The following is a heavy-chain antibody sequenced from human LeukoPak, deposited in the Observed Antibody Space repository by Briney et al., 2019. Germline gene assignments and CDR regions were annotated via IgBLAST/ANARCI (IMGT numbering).Heavy chain of an antibody. CDR2: VASSGTS. V-gene: IGHV4-59*01. CDR3: ARVVRGVVTSNWFDH. D-gene: IGHD2-21*02. J-gene: IGHJ5*02. Sequence: SETLSLTCTVSGDSLNTYYWTWIRQTPGKELEWIGFVASSGTSNYNPSLKSRVSISIDTSKNQFSLALTSVTPADTAVYYCARVVRGVVTSNWFDHWGQGTLVSVSS. CDR1: GDSLNTYY.